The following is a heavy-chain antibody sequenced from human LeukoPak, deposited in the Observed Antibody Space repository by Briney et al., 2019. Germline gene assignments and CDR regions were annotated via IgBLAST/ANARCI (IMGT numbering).Heavy chain of an antibody. CDR3: ARGPSRYYFDY. CDR2: IYRGDTT. J-gene: IGHJ4*02. CDR1: GFTVIRNY. D-gene: IGHD2-2*01. Sequence: GGSLRLSCAASGFTVIRNYMIWVRQAPGKGLEWVSLIYRGDTTYYADSVKGRFTISEDNSKNTLYLQMNNLRVEDTAVYFCARGPSRYYFDYWGQGTLVTVSS. V-gene: IGHV3-53*01.